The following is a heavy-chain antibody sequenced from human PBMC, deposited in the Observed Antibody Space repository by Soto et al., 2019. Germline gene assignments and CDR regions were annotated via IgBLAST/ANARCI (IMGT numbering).Heavy chain of an antibody. CDR2: ISYDGSNK. CDR3: ARGDYDWHDAFDI. CDR1: GFTFSSYA. J-gene: IGHJ3*02. V-gene: IGHV3-30-3*01. Sequence: GGSLRLSCAASGFTFSSYAMHWVRQAPGKGLEWVAVISYDGSNKYYADSVKGRFTISRDNSKSTLYLQMNSLRAEDTAVYYCARGDYDWHDAFDIWGQGTMVTVSS. D-gene: IGHD5-12*01.